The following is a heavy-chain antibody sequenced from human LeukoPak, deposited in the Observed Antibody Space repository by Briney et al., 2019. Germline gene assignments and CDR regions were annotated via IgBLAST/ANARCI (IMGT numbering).Heavy chain of an antibody. CDR3: ARDLMDIVVVPAAMLYNWFDP. D-gene: IGHD2-2*03. CDR2: ISAYNGNT. Sequence: GASVKVSCKASGYTFTSYYMHWVRQAPGQGLEWMGWISAYNGNTNYAQKLQGRVTMTTDTSTSTAYMELRSLRSDDTAVYYCARDLMDIVVVPAAMLYNWFDPWGQGTLVTVSS. V-gene: IGHV1-18*04. J-gene: IGHJ5*02. CDR1: GYTFTSYY.